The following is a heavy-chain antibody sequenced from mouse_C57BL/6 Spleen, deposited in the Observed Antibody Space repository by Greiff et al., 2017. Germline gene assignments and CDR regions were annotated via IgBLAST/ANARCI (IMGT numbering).Heavy chain of an antibody. CDR3: ARHYYGSSYVYAMDY. V-gene: IGHV3-8*01. D-gene: IGHD1-1*01. CDR1: GYSITSDY. CDR2: ISYSGST. Sequence: EVHLVESGPGLAKPSQTLSLTCSVTGYSITSDYWNWIRKFPGNKLEYMGYISYSGSTYYNPSLKSRISITRDTSKNQYYLQLNSVTTEDTATYYCARHYYGSSYVYAMDYWGQGTSVTVSS. J-gene: IGHJ4*01.